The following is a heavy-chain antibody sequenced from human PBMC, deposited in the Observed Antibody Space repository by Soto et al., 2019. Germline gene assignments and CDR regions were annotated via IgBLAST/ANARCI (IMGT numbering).Heavy chain of an antibody. V-gene: IGHV4-30-2*01. CDR2: IYYSGST. J-gene: IGHJ4*02. D-gene: IGHD2-2*01. CDR1: GGSISSGAYS. Sequence: KPSETLSLTCAVSGGSISSGAYSWNWIRQPPGKGLEWIGYIYYSGSTYYNPSLESRVTISVDRSKNQFSLKLNSVTAADTAVYYCARALPSDCSSSSCTGQYFDYWGQGTLVTVSS. CDR3: ARALPSDCSSSSCTGQYFDY.